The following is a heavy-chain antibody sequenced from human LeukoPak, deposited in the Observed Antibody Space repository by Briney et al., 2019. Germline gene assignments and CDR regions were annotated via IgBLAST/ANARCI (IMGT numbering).Heavy chain of an antibody. J-gene: IGHJ4*02. D-gene: IGHD1-26*01. CDR2: INTDGSST. CDR1: GFTFSSYS. CDR3: ARGYLGIDY. Sequence: PGGSLRLSCAASGFTFSSYSMNWVRQAPGKGLVWVSRINTDGSSTNYADSVKGRFTISRDNAKNTLYLQMNSLRGEDTAVYYCARGYLGIDYWGQGTLVTVSS. V-gene: IGHV3-74*01.